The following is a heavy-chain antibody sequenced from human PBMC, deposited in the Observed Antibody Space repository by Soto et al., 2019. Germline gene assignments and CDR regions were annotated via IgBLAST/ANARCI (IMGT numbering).Heavy chain of an antibody. CDR3: VRAGVVGPTALDF. CDR2: IYHSGST. J-gene: IGHJ4*02. D-gene: IGHD1-26*01. V-gene: IGHV4-30-2*01. Sequence: SETLSLTCAVSGGSISSGGYSWSWIRQPPGKGLEWIGYIYHSGSTYYNPSLKSRVTISVDRSKNQFSLKLSSVTAADTAVYYFVRAGVVGPTALDFWVQGTLVPVAS. CDR1: GGSISSGGYS.